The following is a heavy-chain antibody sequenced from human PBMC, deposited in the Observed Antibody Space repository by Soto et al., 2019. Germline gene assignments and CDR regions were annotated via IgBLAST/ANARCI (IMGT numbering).Heavy chain of an antibody. V-gene: IGHV3-23*01. D-gene: IGHD1-1*01. Sequence: SLRLSCAASGFTFGNYFMNWVRQAPGKGLEWVSDISSNGGRTHYADSVRGRFTISRDNSRNTLYLQMSSLRAEDTALYYCAKDLHWYGMDVWGQGTTVTVSS. CDR2: ISSNGGRT. CDR1: GFTFGNYF. J-gene: IGHJ6*02. CDR3: AKDLHWYGMDV.